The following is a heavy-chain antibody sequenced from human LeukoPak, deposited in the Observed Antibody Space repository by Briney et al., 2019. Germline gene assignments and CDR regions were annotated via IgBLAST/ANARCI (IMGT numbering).Heavy chain of an antibody. Sequence: SVKVSCKASGYPFIDYYLHWVRQAPGQGLEWMGCINPRTGDTNSAQNFQGRVIMTRDTSITTAYMELSRLKSDDTALYYCASKGAGHCYDASCMGSFDLWGQGTTVTVSS. V-gene: IGHV1-2*02. D-gene: IGHD2-15*01. CDR3: ASKGAGHCYDASCMGSFDL. CDR2: INPRTGDT. CDR1: GYPFIDYY. J-gene: IGHJ3*01.